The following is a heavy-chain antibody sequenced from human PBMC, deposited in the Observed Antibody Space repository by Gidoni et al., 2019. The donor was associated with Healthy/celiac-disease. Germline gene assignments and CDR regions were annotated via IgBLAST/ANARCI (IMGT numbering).Heavy chain of an antibody. CDR1: GGSISSYY. D-gene: IGHD3-3*01. CDR2: IYYSGST. J-gene: IGHJ4*02. Sequence: QVQLQESGPGLVKPSETLSLTCTVSGGSISSYYWSWIRQPPGKGLEWIGYIYYSGSTNYNPSLKSRVTISVDTSKNQFSLKLSSVTAADTAVYYCARGFEVVTFDYWGQGTLVTVSS. CDR3: ARGFEVVTFDY. V-gene: IGHV4-59*01.